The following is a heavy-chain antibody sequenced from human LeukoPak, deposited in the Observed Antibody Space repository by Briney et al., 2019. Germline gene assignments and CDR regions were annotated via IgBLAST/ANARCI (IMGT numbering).Heavy chain of an antibody. Sequence: SETLSLTCTVSGGSISSSSYYWGWIRQPPGTGLEWIVSIYYSGSTYYNPSLKSRVTISVDTSKNQFSLKLSSVTAADTAVYYCASWGWGDIVVVPAATDAFDIWGQGTMVTVSS. CDR1: GGSISSSSYY. CDR2: IYYSGST. V-gene: IGHV4-39*01. D-gene: IGHD2-2*01. CDR3: ASWGWGDIVVVPAATDAFDI. J-gene: IGHJ3*02.